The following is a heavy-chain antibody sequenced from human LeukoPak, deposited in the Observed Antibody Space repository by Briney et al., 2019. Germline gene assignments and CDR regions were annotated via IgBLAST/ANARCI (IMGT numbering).Heavy chain of an antibody. V-gene: IGHV4-59*04. CDR1: GVSISGSY. CDR2: IFYREGFSYGGTT. CDR3: ARQISENKDY. Sequence: RPSETLSLTCSVSGVSISGSYWIWIRQSPRRGLEWIASIFYREGFSYGGTTFYNPSLESRVTISIDTSKNAFSLKLTSVPAADTAVYYCARQISENKDYWGQGTLVTVSS. D-gene: IGHD1/OR15-1a*01. J-gene: IGHJ4*02.